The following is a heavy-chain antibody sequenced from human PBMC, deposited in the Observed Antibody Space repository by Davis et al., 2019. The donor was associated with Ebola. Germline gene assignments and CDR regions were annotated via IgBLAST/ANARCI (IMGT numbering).Heavy chain of an antibody. D-gene: IGHD3-16*01. Sequence: HTGGSLRLSCAASGFTFSNFWMHWVRQAPGKGLVWVSRIKSDGTITTYADSVKGRFTMFRDSSRNTLYLQMSSLRPEDTAVYYCSSGGSYLLPHFDSWGQGALVTVSA. CDR1: GFTFSNFW. V-gene: IGHV3-74*01. CDR3: SSGGSYLLPHFDS. J-gene: IGHJ4*02. CDR2: IKSDGTIT.